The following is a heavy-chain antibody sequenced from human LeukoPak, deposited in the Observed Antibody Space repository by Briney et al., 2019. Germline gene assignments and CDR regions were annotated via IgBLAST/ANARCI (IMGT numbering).Heavy chain of an antibody. V-gene: IGHV3-23*01. Sequence: PGGSLRLSCAASEFTFDNYAMSWVRQAPGKGLEWVSVISGSGYYSYYADSVKGRFTVSRDNSKTTLYLQMNSLRAEDTAVYYCARDMVRGVLGSYDYWGQETLVTVSS. J-gene: IGHJ4*02. D-gene: IGHD3-10*01. CDR1: EFTFDNYA. CDR3: ARDMVRGVLGSYDY. CDR2: ISGSGYYS.